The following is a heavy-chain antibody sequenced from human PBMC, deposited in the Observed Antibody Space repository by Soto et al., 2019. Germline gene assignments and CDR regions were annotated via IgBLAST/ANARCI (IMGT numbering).Heavy chain of an antibody. Sequence: SETLSLTCTVSGGSISSSSYYWSWIRQPPGKGLEWIGEINHSGSTNYNPSLKSRVTISVDTSKNQFSLKLSSVTAADTAVYYCARGYYDSSGYYDWFDPWGQGTLVTVSS. J-gene: IGHJ5*02. CDR2: INHSGST. CDR1: GGSISSSSYY. CDR3: ARGYYDSSGYYDWFDP. V-gene: IGHV4-39*07. D-gene: IGHD3-22*01.